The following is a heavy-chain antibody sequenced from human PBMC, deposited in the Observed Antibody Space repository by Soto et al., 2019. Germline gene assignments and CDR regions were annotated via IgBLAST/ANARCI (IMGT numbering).Heavy chain of an antibody. CDR2: FDPTDSYD. CDR3: ARSVIGSSKSMDV. CDR1: GYTITTYW. Sequence: AGESLKISCKASGYTITTYWIIWVRQMPGKGLEWMGTFDPTDSYDHYSPSFQGHVTISLDKSISTAYLQWGSLEASDTAMYYCARSVIGSSKSMDVWGQGSTVTVSS. D-gene: IGHD1-20*01. J-gene: IGHJ6*02. V-gene: IGHV5-10-1*01.